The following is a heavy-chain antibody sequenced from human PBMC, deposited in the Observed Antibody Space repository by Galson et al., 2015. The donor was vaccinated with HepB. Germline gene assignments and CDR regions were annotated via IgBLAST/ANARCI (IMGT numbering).Heavy chain of an antibody. V-gene: IGHV3-15*01. J-gene: IGHJ4*02. CDR1: GFIFSNVW. CDR2: IRSKTDGGRT. D-gene: IGHD3-22*01. Sequence: SLRLSCAASGFIFSNVWMTWVRQAPGKGLEWVGRIRSKTDGGRTDHAAPVKGRFTISRDDSKNTLYLQMNSLKTEDTAVYYCTTAQLSACYYDRSCYYDYFDHWGQGTLVTVSS. CDR3: TTAQLSACYYDRSCYYDYFDH.